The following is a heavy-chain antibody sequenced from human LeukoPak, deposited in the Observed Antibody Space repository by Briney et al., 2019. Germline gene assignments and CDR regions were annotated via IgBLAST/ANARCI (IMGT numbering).Heavy chain of an antibody. D-gene: IGHD4-17*01. CDR3: ARALYGDYVAGRSWYFDL. CDR2: IWYDGSEK. J-gene: IGHJ2*01. V-gene: IGHV3-33*01. Sequence: PGGSLRLSCTVSGFTFSTYGMHWVRQAPGKGLEWVAVIWYDGSEKYYVDSVKGRFTISRDNFQNTLYLQMNSLRAEDTAVYYCARALYGDYVAGRSWYFDLWGRGTLVTVS. CDR1: GFTFSTYG.